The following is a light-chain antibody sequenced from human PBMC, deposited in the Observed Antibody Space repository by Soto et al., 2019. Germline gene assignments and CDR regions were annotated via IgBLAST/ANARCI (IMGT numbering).Light chain of an antibody. Sequence: QLVLTQSPSASASPGASVKLTCTLSSGHSDYAIAWHQQQPEKGPRYLMKVTSDGSHTKGDGIPDHFSGSSSGADRYLTISSLRSDDEADYYCQAWGTGGVFGGGTKLTVL. CDR3: QAWGTGGV. CDR2: VTSDGSH. V-gene: IGLV4-69*01. CDR1: SGHSDYA. J-gene: IGLJ3*02.